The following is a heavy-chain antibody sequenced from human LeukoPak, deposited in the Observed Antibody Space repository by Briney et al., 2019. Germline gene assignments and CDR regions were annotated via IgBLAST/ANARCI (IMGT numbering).Heavy chain of an antibody. V-gene: IGHV1-69*13. D-gene: IGHD7-27*01. J-gene: IGHJ5*02. CDR2: IIPIFGTA. CDR3: ARRGVPNWGQPGFDP. CDR1: GGTFSSYA. Sequence: ASVKVSCKASGGTFSSYAISWARQAPGQGLEWMGGIIPIFGTANYAQKFQGRVTITADESTSTAYMELSSLRSEDTAVYYCARRGVPNWGQPGFDPWGQGTLVTVSS.